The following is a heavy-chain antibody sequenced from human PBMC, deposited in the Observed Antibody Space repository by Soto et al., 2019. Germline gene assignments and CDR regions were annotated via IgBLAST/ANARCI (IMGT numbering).Heavy chain of an antibody. J-gene: IGHJ5*01. V-gene: IGHV4-34*01. CDR3: ARCAAPEYSFLYRNCGHQKVVSCTTPTFSDS. CDR2: INHSGST. D-gene: IGHD6-6*01. CDR1: GGSFSGYY. Sequence: SETLSLTCAFYGGSFSGYYWSWIRQPPGKGLEWIGEINHSGSTNYNPSLKSRVTISVDTSKNQFSLKLSSVTAADTAVYYCARCAAPEYSFLYRNCGHQKVVSCTTPTFSDS.